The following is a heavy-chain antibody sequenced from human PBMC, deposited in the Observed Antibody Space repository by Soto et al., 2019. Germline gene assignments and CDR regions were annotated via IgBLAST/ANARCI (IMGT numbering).Heavy chain of an antibody. J-gene: IGHJ4*02. CDR2: TYHRGST. V-gene: IGHV4-59*01. D-gene: IGHD1-26*01. Sequence: SETLSLTCSVSGVSISSYFWSWIRQPPGRGLEWIWYTYHRGSTNYSPSLKSRVAISLDTSENQFSLKVNSVTAADTAVYYCARIGGYSGPLHXWGQGTPVTVSX. CDR1: GVSISSYF. CDR3: ARIGGYSGPLHX.